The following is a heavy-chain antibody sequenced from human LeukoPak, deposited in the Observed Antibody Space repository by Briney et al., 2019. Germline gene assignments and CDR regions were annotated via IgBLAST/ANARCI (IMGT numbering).Heavy chain of an antibody. V-gene: IGHV3-74*01. CDR3: VRGGTGWYY. CDR1: GFTLSSYW. Sequence: GGSLRLSCAASGFTLSSYWMYWVRQTPGKGLVCVAGINGDESRTIYSDSVKGRFTISGDNAKNRLDLRMNSLRAEDTAVYYCVRGGTGWYYWGQGTLVTVAS. CDR2: INGDESRT. D-gene: IGHD6-19*01. J-gene: IGHJ4*02.